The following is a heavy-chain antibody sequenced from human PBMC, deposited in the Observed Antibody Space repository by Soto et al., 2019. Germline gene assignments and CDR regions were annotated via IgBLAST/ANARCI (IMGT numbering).Heavy chain of an antibody. J-gene: IGHJ4*02. V-gene: IGHV4-34*01. Sequence: SETLSLTCAVYGGSFSGYYWSWIRQPPGKGLEWIGEINHSGSTNYNPSLKSRVTISVDTSKNQFSLKLSSVTAADTAVYYCARGIPWDGDYVNFDYWGQGTLVTVSS. CDR3: ARGIPWDGDYVNFDY. CDR1: GGSFSGYY. D-gene: IGHD4-17*01. CDR2: INHSGST.